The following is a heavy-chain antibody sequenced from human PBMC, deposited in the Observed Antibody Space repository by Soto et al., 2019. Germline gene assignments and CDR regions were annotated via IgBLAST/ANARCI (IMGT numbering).Heavy chain of an antibody. D-gene: IGHD6-19*01. V-gene: IGHV1-8*01. CDR2: MNPNSGNT. CDR3: AXXXXXXVAVAGTAFP. Sequence: QVQLVQSGAEVKKPGASVKVSCKASGYTFTSYDINWVRQATGQGLEWMGWMNPNSGNTGYAQKFQGRVTMTRNTSISTAYXXXXSLXXEXXXVXXXAXXXXXXVAVAGTAFPWGQGTLVTVSS. CDR1: GYTFTSYD. J-gene: IGHJ5*02.